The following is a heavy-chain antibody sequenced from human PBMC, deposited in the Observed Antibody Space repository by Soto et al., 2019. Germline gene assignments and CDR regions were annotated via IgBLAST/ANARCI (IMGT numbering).Heavy chain of an antibody. V-gene: IGHV3-21*01. CDR2: ISSSSSYI. CDR3: ARARYCGGDCSTNLALDY. D-gene: IGHD2-21*02. J-gene: IGHJ4*02. Sequence: XGSLRLSCAASGFTFSSYSMNWVRQAPGKGLEWVSSISSSSSYIYYADSVKGRFTISRDNAKNSLYLQMNSLRAEDTAVYYCARARYCGGDCSTNLALDYWGQGTLVTVSS. CDR1: GFTFSSYS.